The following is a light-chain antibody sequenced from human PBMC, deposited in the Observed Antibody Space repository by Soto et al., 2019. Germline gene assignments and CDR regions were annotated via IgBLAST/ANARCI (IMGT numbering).Light chain of an antibody. Sequence: QSVLTQPPSVSAAPGQRVTISCSGSASNVGTQFVSWYQQRPGAAPKLLIYDNAKRPSEIPDRFSGSKSDTSATLTITGVQTGDEADYYCGTWDTGLSAGVFGGGTQLTVL. V-gene: IGLV1-51*01. CDR3: GTWDTGLSAGV. CDR1: ASNVGTQF. CDR2: DNA. J-gene: IGLJ2*01.